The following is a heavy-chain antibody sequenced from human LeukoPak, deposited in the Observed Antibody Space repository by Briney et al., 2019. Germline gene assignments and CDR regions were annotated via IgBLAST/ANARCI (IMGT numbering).Heavy chain of an antibody. CDR3: ARAPPGGNWFDP. V-gene: IGHV1-8*01. D-gene: IGHD3-16*01. CDR2: MNPNSGNT. CDR1: GYTFTSYD. Sequence: ASVKVSCKASGYTFTSYDINWVRQATGQGLEWMGWMNPNSGNTGYAQKFQGRVTMTRNTSISTAYMELSSLRSEDTAVYYCARAPPGGNWFDPWGQGTLVTVSS. J-gene: IGHJ5*02.